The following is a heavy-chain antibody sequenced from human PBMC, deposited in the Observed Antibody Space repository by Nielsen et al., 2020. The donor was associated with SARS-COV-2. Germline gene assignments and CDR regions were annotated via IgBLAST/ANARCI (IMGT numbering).Heavy chain of an antibody. D-gene: IGHD2-2*01. V-gene: IGHV4-4*07. J-gene: IGHJ5*01. CDR1: GGSISRYY. Sequence: GSLRLSCTVSGGSISRYYWSWIRQPAGKGLEWIGRMYTSGTSNYNPSLRSRVTMSLDTAKNQFSLKLSSVTAADTAVYYCARSSSYASAWFVSWGQGTLVTVSS. CDR2: MYTSGTS. CDR3: ARSSSYASAWFVS.